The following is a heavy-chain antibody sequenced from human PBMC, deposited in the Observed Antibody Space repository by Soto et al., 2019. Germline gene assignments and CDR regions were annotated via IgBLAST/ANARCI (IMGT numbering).Heavy chain of an antibody. V-gene: IGHV3-11*01. CDR2: IGGSGDII. D-gene: IGHD1-1*01. CDR3: ARCRETTYYYYYGMDV. CDR1: GFTFSDYY. Sequence: PXVSLRLSFAASGFTFSDYYMNWIRQAPGKGLEWVAYIGGSGDIIYYADSVKGRFTISRDNAKNSLYLQMNSLRADDTAVYYCARCRETTYYYYYGMDVWGQGTTVTVSS. J-gene: IGHJ6*02.